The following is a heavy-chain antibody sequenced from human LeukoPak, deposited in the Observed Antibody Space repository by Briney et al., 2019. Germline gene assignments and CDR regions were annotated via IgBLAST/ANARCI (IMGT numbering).Heavy chain of an antibody. V-gene: IGHV3-33*01. J-gene: IGHJ5*02. Sequence: PGRSLRLSCAASGFTFSSYGMHWVRQAPGKGLEWVAVIWCDGSNKYYADSVKGRFTISRDNSKNTLYLQMNSLRAEDTAVYYCARASLAYCGGDCYSPNWFDPWGQGTLVTVSS. CDR3: ARASLAYCGGDCYSPNWFDP. D-gene: IGHD2-21*02. CDR2: IWCDGSNK. CDR1: GFTFSSYG.